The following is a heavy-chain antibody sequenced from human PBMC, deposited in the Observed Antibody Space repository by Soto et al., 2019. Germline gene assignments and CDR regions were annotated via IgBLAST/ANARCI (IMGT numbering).Heavy chain of an antibody. CDR1: GFKFDDYS. Sequence: EVQLVESGGAVVQPGGSLRLSCATSGFKFDDYSMHWVRQTPGKGLEWVCLISWDGRRTSYADSVRGRFTISRDSSKNSLYLQMHSLRSQDTALYYCTTAHYGDYPNWVDSWGHGTLVTVSS. V-gene: IGHV3-43*01. CDR2: ISWDGRRT. D-gene: IGHD4-17*01. CDR3: TTAHYGDYPNWVDS. J-gene: IGHJ5*01.